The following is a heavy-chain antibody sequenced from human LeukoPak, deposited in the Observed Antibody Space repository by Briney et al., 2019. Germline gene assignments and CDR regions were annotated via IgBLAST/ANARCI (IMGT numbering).Heavy chain of an antibody. V-gene: IGHV1-18*01. D-gene: IGHD2-2*01. J-gene: IGHJ6*03. Sequence: ASVKVSCKASGYTFTSYGISWVRQAPGQGLEWMGWISAYNSNTNYAQKLQGRVTMTTDTSTNTAYMELRSLRSDDTAVYYCARVKDMVVVPYYYYYMDVWGKGTTVTVSS. CDR2: ISAYNSNT. CDR3: ARVKDMVVVPYYYYYMDV. CDR1: GYTFTSYG.